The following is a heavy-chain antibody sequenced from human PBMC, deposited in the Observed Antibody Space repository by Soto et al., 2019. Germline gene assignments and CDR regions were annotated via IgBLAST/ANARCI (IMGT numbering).Heavy chain of an antibody. CDR2: INHSGST. D-gene: IGHD2-21*01. CDR3: ARDPYHVEGDAFDI. J-gene: IGHJ3*02. V-gene: IGHV4-34*10. CDR1: GGSFSGYY. Sequence: SETLSLTCAVYGGSFSGYYWSWIRQPPGKGLEWIGEINHSGSTNYNPSLKSRVTMTTDTSTSTAYMELRSLRSDDTAVYYCARDPYHVEGDAFDIWGQGTMVTVSS.